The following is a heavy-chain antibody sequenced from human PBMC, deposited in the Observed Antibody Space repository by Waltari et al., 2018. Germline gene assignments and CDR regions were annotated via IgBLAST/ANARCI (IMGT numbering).Heavy chain of an antibody. CDR3: ARGADYGDSAEYFQH. D-gene: IGHD4-17*01. J-gene: IGHJ1*01. CDR1: GGSFSGYY. V-gene: IGHV4-34*01. Sequence: QVQLQQWGAGLLKPSETLSLTCAVYGGSFSGYYWSWIRQPPGKGLEWIREINHSGSTNYNPSLKSRVTISVDTSKNQFSLKLSSVTAADTAVYYCARGADYGDSAEYFQHWGQGTLVTVSS. CDR2: INHSGST.